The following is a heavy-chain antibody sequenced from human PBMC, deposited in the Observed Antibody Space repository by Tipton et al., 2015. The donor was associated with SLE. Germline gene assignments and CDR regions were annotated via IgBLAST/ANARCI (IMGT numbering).Heavy chain of an antibody. V-gene: IGHV5-51*03. J-gene: IGHJ4*02. CDR3: ARGNDSYYFDY. CDR1: GYSFTTYW. Sequence: QSGPEVKKPGESLKISCKGSGYSFTTYWIGWVRQMPGKGLEWMGIIYPGDSDIRYSPSFQGQVTISADKSISTAYLQWSSLEASETAMYYCARGNDSYYFDYWGQGTLVTVSS. CDR2: IYPGDSDI. D-gene: IGHD2-21*02.